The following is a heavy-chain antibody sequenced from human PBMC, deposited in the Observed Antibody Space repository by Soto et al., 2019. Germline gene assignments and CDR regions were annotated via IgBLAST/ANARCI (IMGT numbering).Heavy chain of an antibody. J-gene: IGHJ4*02. CDR2: INPNSGGT. CDR1: GYTFTGYY. CDR3: AKGGSGYDILTGYYYYFDY. V-gene: IGHV1-2*02. Sequence: ASEKVSCKASGYTFTGYYMHWVRQAPGQGLEWMGWINPNSGGTNYAQKFQGRVTMTRDTSISTAYMELSRLRSDDTAVYYCAKGGSGYDILTGYYYYFDYWGQGTLVTVSS. D-gene: IGHD3-9*01.